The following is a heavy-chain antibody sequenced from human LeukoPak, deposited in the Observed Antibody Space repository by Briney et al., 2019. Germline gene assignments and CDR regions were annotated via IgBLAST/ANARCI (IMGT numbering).Heavy chain of an antibody. CDR2: INWNGGST. D-gene: IGHD5-18*01. CDR3: ARAQRGYSYGYFLGLAFDI. Sequence: PGGSLRLSCAASGFTFSSYAMSWVRQAPGKGLEWVSGINWNGGSTGYADSVKGRFTISRDNAKNSLYLQMNSLRAEDTALYYCARAQRGYSYGYFLGLAFDIWGQGTMVTVSS. CDR1: GFTFSSYA. J-gene: IGHJ3*02. V-gene: IGHV3-20*04.